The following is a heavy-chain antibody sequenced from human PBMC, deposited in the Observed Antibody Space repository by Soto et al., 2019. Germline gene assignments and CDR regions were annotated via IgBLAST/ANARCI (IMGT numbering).Heavy chain of an antibody. CDR2: IIPIFGTA. CDR1: GGTFSSYA. CDR3: ASEGASIAAPDYYYYGMDV. D-gene: IGHD6-6*01. V-gene: IGHV1-69*01. Sequence: QVQLVQSGAEGKKPGSSVKVSCTASGGTFSSYAISWVRQAPGQGLEWMGGIIPIFGTANYAQKFQGRVTITADESTSTAYMELSSLRSEDTDVYYCASEGASIAAPDYYYYGMDVWGQGTTVTVSS. J-gene: IGHJ6*02.